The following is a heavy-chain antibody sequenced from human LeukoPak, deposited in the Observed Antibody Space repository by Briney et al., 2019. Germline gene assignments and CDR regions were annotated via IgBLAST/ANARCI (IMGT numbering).Heavy chain of an antibody. CDR1: GFTFSSYG. V-gene: IGHV3-30*03. J-gene: IGHJ3*02. Sequence: GRSLRLSCAASGFTFSSYGMHWVRQAPGKGLEWVAVISYDGSNKYYADSVKGRFTISRDNSKNTLYLQMNSLRAEDPAVYYCASSRGAFDIWGHGTMVTVSS. CDR2: ISYDGSNK. CDR3: ASSRGAFDI. D-gene: IGHD6-13*01.